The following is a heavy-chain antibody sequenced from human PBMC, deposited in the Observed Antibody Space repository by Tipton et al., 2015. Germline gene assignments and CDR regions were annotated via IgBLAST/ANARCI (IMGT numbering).Heavy chain of an antibody. CDR1: GGTFRSFA. J-gene: IGHJ3*02. CDR2: IIPILAIT. V-gene: IGHV1-69*01. D-gene: IGHD3-22*01. Sequence: QVQLVQSGAEVKKPGSSVKVSCKASGGTFRSFAISWVRQAPGQGLEWMGAIIPILAITQYAQNFQGRVTITADGSTSTVYMELSSLRSEDTAVYYCARQGYYYDSRGSHHLQFDIWGQGTMVTVSS. CDR3: ARQGYYYDSRGSHHLQFDI.